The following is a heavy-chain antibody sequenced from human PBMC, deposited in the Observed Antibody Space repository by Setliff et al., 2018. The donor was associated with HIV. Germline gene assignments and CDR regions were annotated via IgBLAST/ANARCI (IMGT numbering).Heavy chain of an antibody. D-gene: IGHD3-10*01. Sequence: ASVKVSCKTSGYSFTSYYVNWVRQAPGQGLEWVGIINCVNGDTRYAQEFQGRVTITSGTSTTTVYMDLSSLTTQDTAVYYCARETQTGSGSYFAWGQGTLVTVSS. J-gene: IGHJ4*02. V-gene: IGHV1-46*01. CDR3: ARETQTGSGSYFA. CDR2: INCVNGDT. CDR1: GYSFTSYY.